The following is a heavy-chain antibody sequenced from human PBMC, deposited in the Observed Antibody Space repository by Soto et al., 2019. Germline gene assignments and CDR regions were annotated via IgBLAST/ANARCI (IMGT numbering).Heavy chain of an antibody. CDR3: VRDGSKSLRDWFDP. V-gene: IGHV4-4*07. J-gene: IGHJ5*02. CDR1: GGSISKFY. CDR2: VYATGTT. Sequence: SDTLSLTCNVSGGSISKFYWAWIRKTAGNGLEWMGRVYATGTTDYNPSLRSRVAMSVDISKKTFSLRLRSVTGADSGVYYCVRDGSKSLRDWFDPWGQGILVTVSS.